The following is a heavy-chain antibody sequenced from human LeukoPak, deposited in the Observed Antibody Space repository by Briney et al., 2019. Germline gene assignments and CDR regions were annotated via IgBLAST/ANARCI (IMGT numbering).Heavy chain of an antibody. Sequence: GASVKVSCKVSGYTLTELSMHWVRQAPGKGLEWMGGFDPEDGETIYAQKFQGRVTMTEDTSTDTAYMELSSLRSEDTAVYYCATGQRPAARENYYYYYYMDVWGKGTTVTVSS. CDR3: ATGQRPAARENYYYYYYMDV. V-gene: IGHV1-24*01. CDR1: GYTLTELS. J-gene: IGHJ6*03. D-gene: IGHD2-2*01. CDR2: FDPEDGET.